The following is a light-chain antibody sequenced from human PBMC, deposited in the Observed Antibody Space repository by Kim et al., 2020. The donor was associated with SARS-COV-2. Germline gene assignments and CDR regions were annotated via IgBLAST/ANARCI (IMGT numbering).Light chain of an antibody. CDR1: SGSIASTY. J-gene: IGLJ3*02. CDR3: QSYDDSNQV. V-gene: IGLV6-57*03. CDR2: EDN. Sequence: GTTVTTSCTRSSGSIASTYVQWYQQRPGSAPTTVIYEDNQRPSGVPDRFSGSIDSSSNSASLTISGLKTEDEADYFCQSYDDSNQVFGGGTQLTVL.